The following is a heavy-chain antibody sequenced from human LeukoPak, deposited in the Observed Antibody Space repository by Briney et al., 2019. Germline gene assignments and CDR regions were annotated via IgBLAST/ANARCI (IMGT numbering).Heavy chain of an antibody. D-gene: IGHD1-26*01. CDR1: GGSISSYY. V-gene: IGHV4-59*08. J-gene: IGHJ3*02. CDR2: IYYSGST. Sequence: SETLSLTCTVSGGSISSYYWSWIRQPPGKGLEWIGYIYYSGSTNYNPSLKSRVTISVDTSKNQFSLKLSSVTAADTAVYYCARGSGREGGYRAVAFDIWGQGTMVTVSS. CDR3: ARGSGREGGYRAVAFDI.